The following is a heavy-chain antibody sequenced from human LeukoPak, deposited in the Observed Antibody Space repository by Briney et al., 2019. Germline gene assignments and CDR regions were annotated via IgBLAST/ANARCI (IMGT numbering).Heavy chain of an antibody. J-gene: IGHJ4*02. CDR3: ARELPFEY. V-gene: IGHV3-23*01. CDR2: IGGSGGST. CDR1: GYTYSSYA. Sequence: GVSLRLSCAASGYTYSSYAMSWVRDARGKGREWVPGIGGSGGSTYYADAVKGRFTISRDNAKNTLYLQMKSLRAEDTAVYFCARELPFEYWGQGTLVTVSS.